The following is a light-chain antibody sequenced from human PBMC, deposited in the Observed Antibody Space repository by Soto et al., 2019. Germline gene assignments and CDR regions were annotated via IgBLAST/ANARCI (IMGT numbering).Light chain of an antibody. CDR1: QSVSSF. CDR2: GAS. Sequence: EIVLTQSQATLSLSPGERATLSCRAGQSVSSFLAWYQQKPGQAPRLLMYGASTRATGIPARFSGSGSGTEFTLTISRLEPEDFAVYYCQQYGNSPQTFGQGTKVDI. CDR3: QQYGNSPQT. V-gene: IGKV3-20*01. J-gene: IGKJ1*01.